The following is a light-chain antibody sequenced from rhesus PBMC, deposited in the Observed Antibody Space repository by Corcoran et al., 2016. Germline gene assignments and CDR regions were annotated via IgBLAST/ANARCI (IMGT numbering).Light chain of an antibody. CDR1: ENVNNY. CDR2: KAC. Sequence: DIQMTQSPSSLSASVGDRVTITCRASENVNNYLNWYQQKPGKAPKVLIYKACTLESGVPSRFSGSGSGTDYTLTISSLQSEDVATYYCQHNYGTPYSFGQGTKVEIK. J-gene: IGKJ2*01. CDR3: QHNYGTPYS. V-gene: IGKV1-74*01.